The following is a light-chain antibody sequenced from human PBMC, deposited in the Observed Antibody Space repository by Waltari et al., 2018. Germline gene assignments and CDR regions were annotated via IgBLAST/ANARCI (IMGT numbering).Light chain of an antibody. CDR3: HSRDISGDVL. CDR1: SHSIHD. Sequence: SVLTQYPADSVALGQTASITSRGDSHSIHDVSWFLQKPGQAPALVIYGKNSRPSVIPDRFTASSSGSAAALTIIGAQAEDEADYYCHSRDISGDVLIGGGTKLTVV. CDR2: GKN. J-gene: IGLJ2*01. V-gene: IGLV3-19*01.